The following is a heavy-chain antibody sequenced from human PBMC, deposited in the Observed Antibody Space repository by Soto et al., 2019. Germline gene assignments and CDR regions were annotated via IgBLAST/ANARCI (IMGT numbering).Heavy chain of an antibody. V-gene: IGHV3-72*01. CDR3: ARVIAGNVLRFLEWFDGMDV. Sequence: EVQLVESGGGLVQPGGSLRLSCAASGFTFSDHHMDWVRQAPGKGLEWVGRARNKAHSYTTAYAASVQGRFTISRDNAKNSLYLQMNSLRAEDTAVYYCARVIAGNVLRFLEWFDGMDVWGQGTTVTVSS. J-gene: IGHJ6*02. CDR1: GFTFSDHH. CDR2: ARNKAHSYTT. D-gene: IGHD3-3*01.